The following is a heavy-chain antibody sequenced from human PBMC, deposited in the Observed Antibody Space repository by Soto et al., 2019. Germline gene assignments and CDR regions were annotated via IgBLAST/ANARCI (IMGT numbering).Heavy chain of an antibody. D-gene: IGHD6-13*01. V-gene: IGHV5-51*01. Sequence: GESLKISCEGSGYSFTTYWIAWVRQMPGKGLEWMGIIYPGDSGTRYSPSFQGQVTISADKSISTAYLQWSSLKASDSAMYYCARTRTSSHYHDMDVWGQGTTVTGSS. CDR3: ARTRTSSHYHDMDV. CDR1: GYSFTTYW. J-gene: IGHJ6*03. CDR2: IYPGDSGT.